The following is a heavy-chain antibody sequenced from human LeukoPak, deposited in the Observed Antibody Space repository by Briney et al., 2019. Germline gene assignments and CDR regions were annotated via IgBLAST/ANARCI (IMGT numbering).Heavy chain of an antibody. CDR3: ARRHYYGSGRENAFDI. D-gene: IGHD3-10*01. CDR2: IYYSGST. V-gene: IGHV4-31*03. Sequence: PSQTLSLTCTVSGGSISSGGYYWSWIRQHPGKGLEWIGYIYYSGSTYYNPSLKSRVTISVDTSKNQFSLKLSSVTAADTAVYYCARRHYYGSGRENAFDIWGQGTMVTVSS. CDR1: GGSISSGGYY. J-gene: IGHJ3*02.